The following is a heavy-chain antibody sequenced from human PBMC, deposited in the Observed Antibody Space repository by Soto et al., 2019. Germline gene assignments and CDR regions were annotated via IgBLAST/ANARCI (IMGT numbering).Heavy chain of an antibody. CDR3: TRGPRPSSVGTGAF. V-gene: IGHV1-8*02. CDR1: GYNFNTFD. D-gene: IGHD3-10*01. Sequence: GASVKVSCKASGYNFNTFDIYWVRQATGHGLEWMGWMNPNSGNTGYAQELRGRVTMTRNTSNTTAYMELTSLTSDDTAVYYCTRGPRPSSVGTGAFWGQGTPVTVSS. J-gene: IGHJ4*02. CDR2: MNPNSGNT.